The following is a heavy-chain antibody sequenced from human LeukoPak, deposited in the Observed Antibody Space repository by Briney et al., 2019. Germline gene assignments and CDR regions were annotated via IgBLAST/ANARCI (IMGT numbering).Heavy chain of an antibody. J-gene: IGHJ4*02. D-gene: IGHD5-24*01. CDR1: GFPFSSYW. V-gene: IGHV3-7*04. Sequence: GGSLRLSCVASGFPFSSYWMTWVRQAPGKGLEWVANIKQDGSKKSYVDSVKGRFTISRDNAKNSLYLQMNSLRAENTAIYYCTRVGYIDEGIDYWGQGTLVTVSS. CDR2: IKQDGSKK. CDR3: TRVGYIDEGIDY.